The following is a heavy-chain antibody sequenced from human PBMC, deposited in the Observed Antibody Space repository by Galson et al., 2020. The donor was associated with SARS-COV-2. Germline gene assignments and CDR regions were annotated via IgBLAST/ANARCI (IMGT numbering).Heavy chain of an antibody. Sequence: GGSLRLSCAASGFTFSSYWMSWVRQAPGKGLEWVANIKQDGSEKYYVDSVKGRFTISRDNAKNSLYLQMNSLRAEDTAVYYCASLPGLYYYYGMDVWGQGPTVTVSS. V-gene: IGHV3-7*01. J-gene: IGHJ6*02. CDR2: IKQDGSEK. CDR1: GFTFSSYW. CDR3: ASLPGLYYYYGMDV.